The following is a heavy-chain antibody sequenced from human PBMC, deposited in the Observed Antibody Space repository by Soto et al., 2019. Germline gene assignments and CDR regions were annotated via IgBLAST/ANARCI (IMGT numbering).Heavy chain of an antibody. Sequence: SLTCAVSGGSFSPYCWTWIRQSPGKGLEWIGEICHTGTTTYIPSLRSRIIISLDTSKNQFSLSLSSVTAADTAVYFCARVQVRRGNGSGYLNGFDIWGQGTLVTVSS. J-gene: IGHJ3*02. CDR3: ARVQVRRGNGSGYLNGFDI. CDR2: ICHTGTT. D-gene: IGHD3-22*01. V-gene: IGHV4-34*01. CDR1: GGSFSPYC.